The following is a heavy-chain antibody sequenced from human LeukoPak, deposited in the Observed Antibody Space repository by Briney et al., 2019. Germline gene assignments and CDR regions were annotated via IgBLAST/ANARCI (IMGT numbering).Heavy chain of an antibody. Sequence: GGSLRLSCAASGFTFSHFWMSWVRQAPEKGLEWVAYIKKTGSGTYYVDSVKGRFTITRDNTRNSLFLQMNSLRAEDTAVYYCARGMDVRGQGTTVTVSS. V-gene: IGHV3-7*03. CDR1: GFTFSHFW. J-gene: IGHJ6*02. CDR3: ARGMDV. CDR2: IKKTGSGT.